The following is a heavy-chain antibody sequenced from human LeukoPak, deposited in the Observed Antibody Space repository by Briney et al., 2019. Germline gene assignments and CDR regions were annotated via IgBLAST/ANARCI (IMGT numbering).Heavy chain of an antibody. CDR1: GFTFSNYF. D-gene: IGHD2-21*02. Sequence: GRSLRLSCAASGFTFSNYFMHWVRQAPGKGLEWVADIASDGSHTFYVESVKGRFTISRDNSKNTLYLQMNSLGPEDAAVYFCARERQDTVIHSGAFDVWGQGTMVTVSS. CDR2: IASDGSHT. CDR3: ARERQDTVIHSGAFDV. V-gene: IGHV3-30-3*01. J-gene: IGHJ3*01.